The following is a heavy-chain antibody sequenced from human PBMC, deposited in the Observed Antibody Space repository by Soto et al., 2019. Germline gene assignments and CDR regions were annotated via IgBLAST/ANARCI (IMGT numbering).Heavy chain of an antibody. D-gene: IGHD5-12*01. CDR3: ARRRDGYNDFDY. CDR2: IYYSGST. V-gene: IGHV4-39*01. Sequence: SETLSLTCTVSGGSISSSSYYWGWIRQPPGKGLEWIGSIYYSGSTYYNPSLKSRVTISVDTSKNQFSLKLSSVTAADTAVYYCARRRDGYNDFDYWGQGTLVTVSS. CDR1: GGSISSSSYY. J-gene: IGHJ4*02.